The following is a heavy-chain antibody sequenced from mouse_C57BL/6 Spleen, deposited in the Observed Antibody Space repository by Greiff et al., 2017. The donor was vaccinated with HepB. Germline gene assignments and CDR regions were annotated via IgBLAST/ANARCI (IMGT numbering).Heavy chain of an antibody. CDR1: GYTFTGYW. Sequence: QVQLQQSGAELMKPGASVKLSCKATGYTFTGYWIEWVKQRPGHGLEWIGEILPGSGSTNYNEKFKGKATFTADTSSNTAYMQLSSLTTEDSAIYYCARGADYDEKFAYWGQGTLVTVSA. CDR3: ARGADYDEKFAY. V-gene: IGHV1-9*01. J-gene: IGHJ3*01. CDR2: ILPGSGST. D-gene: IGHD2-4*01.